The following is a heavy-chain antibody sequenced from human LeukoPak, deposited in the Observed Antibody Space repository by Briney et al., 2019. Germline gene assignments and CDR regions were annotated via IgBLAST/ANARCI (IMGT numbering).Heavy chain of an antibody. J-gene: IGHJ4*02. Sequence: GGSLRLSCAGSGFTSSDVWLSWVRQAPGKGLEWVGRIKSKRDGGTTDYAAPVKGRFTISRDDSTNTLYLQLNSLKTEDTAVYYCTAYCTGCAFYSRRGYYFDYWGQGTLLTAAS. V-gene: IGHV3-15*01. CDR3: TAYCTGCAFYSRRGYYFDY. CDR2: IKSKRDGGTT. CDR1: GFTSSDVW. D-gene: IGHD2-8*02.